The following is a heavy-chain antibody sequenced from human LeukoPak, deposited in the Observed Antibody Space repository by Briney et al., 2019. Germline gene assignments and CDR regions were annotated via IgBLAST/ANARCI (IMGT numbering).Heavy chain of an antibody. CDR3: AKDQYGEFQH. CDR1: GXTFSSYE. V-gene: IGHV3-48*03. J-gene: IGHJ1*01. CDR2: ISSSGSTI. Sequence: GGSLRLSCAASGXTFSSYEMNWVRQAPGKGLEWVSYISSSGSTIYFADSVKGRFTISRDNAKNSLYLQMNSLRAEDTAVYYCAKDQYGEFQHWGQGTLVTVSS. D-gene: IGHD3-10*01.